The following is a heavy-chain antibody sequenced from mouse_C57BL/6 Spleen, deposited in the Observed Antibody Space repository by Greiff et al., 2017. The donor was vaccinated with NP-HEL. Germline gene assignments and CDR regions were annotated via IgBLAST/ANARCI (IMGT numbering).Heavy chain of an antibody. J-gene: IGHJ1*03. D-gene: IGHD1-1*01. CDR3: ARTITTVRYFDV. CDR1: GYTFTSYW. CDR2: IYPGSGST. V-gene: IGHV1-55*01. Sequence: QVQLQQPGAELVKPGASVKMSCKASGYTFTSYWITWVKQRPGQGLEWIGDIYPGSGSTNYNEKFKSKAKLTVDTSSSTAYMQLSSLTSEDSAVYYCARTITTVRYFDVWGTGTTVTVSS.